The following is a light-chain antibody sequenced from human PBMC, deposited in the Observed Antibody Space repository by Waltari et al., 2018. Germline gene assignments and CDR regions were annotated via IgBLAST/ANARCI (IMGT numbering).Light chain of an antibody. V-gene: IGKV3-11*01. J-gene: IGKJ1*01. CDR3: QHRSNWPWT. CDR2: DAS. CDR1: QSVSSY. Sequence: SLSPGERATLSCRASQSVSSYLAWYQQKPGQAPRLLIYDASSRATGIPARFSGSGSGTDFTLTISSLEPEDFAVYYCQHRSNWPWTFGQGTKVEIK.